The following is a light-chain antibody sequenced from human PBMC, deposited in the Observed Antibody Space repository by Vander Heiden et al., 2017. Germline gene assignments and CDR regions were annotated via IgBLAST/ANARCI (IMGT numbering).Light chain of an antibody. V-gene: IGKV1-6*01. Sequence: ALQMTQSPSSLSASVRDRVTITCRACQGNRNDLGWYQQKPGKAPKLLIYSASSLQSGVPSRFSGSGSGTDFTLTISSLQPEDVATYYCLQDYSNLPTFGRGTKLEIK. CDR2: SAS. CDR3: LQDYSNLPT. CDR1: QGNRND. J-gene: IGKJ2*01.